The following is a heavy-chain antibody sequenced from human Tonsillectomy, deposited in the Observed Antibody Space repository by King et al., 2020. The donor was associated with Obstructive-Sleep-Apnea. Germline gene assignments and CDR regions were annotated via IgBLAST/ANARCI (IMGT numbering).Heavy chain of an antibody. Sequence: QLQESGPGLVKPSETLSLTCTVSGYSISSGYYWGWIRQPPGKGLEWIGSIYHSGSTDYNPSLKSRVTLSVDTSKNQFSLKVRSVTAADTAVYYCARDGLTYYSGSGSYYDVPAQASNWGQGTLVTVSS. CDR3: ARDGLTYYSGSGSYYDVPAQASN. J-gene: IGHJ4*02. CDR1: GYSISSGYY. D-gene: IGHD3-10*01. CDR2: IYHSGST. V-gene: IGHV4-38-2*02.